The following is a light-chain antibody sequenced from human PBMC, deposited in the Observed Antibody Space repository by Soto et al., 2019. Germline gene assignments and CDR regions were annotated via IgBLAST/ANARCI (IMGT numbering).Light chain of an antibody. CDR1: SSHVGSYIL. J-gene: IGLJ2*01. CDR3: CSYAGSSTYV. CDR2: EAS. Sequence: QSVLTQPASVSGSPGQSITISCTGTSSHVGSYILVSWYQQHPGKAPKLMIYEASKRPSGVSNRFSGSKSGNTASLTISGLQAEDEADYYCCSYAGSSTYVFGGGTKLTVL. V-gene: IGLV2-23*01.